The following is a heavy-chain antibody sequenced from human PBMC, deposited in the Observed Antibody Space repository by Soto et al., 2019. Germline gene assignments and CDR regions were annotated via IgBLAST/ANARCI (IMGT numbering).Heavy chain of an antibody. J-gene: IGHJ4*02. CDR2: ISGSGGST. D-gene: IGHD6-13*01. CDR1: GFTFSSYA. Sequence: EVQLLESGGGLVQPGGSLRLSCAASGFTFSSYAMSWVRQAPGKGLEWVSAISGSGGSTYYADSVKGRFTISRDNSKNTLYLQMNSLRDEDTAVYYCAKDLNQGSWLPLFDYWGQGTLVTVSS. V-gene: IGHV3-23*01. CDR3: AKDLNQGSWLPLFDY.